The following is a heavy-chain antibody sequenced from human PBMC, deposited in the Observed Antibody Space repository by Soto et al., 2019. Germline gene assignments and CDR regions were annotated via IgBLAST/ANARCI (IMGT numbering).Heavy chain of an antibody. Sequence: PSETLSLTCTVSGGSISSSSYYWGWIRQPPGKGLEWIGSIYYSGSTYYNPSLKSRVTISVDTSKNQFSLKLSSVTAADTAVYYCARPEKDGYYGSGSYYNAGGWFDPWGQGTLVTVSS. CDR2: IYYSGST. CDR1: GGSISSSSYY. CDR3: ARPEKDGYYGSGSYYNAGGWFDP. V-gene: IGHV4-39*01. J-gene: IGHJ5*02. D-gene: IGHD3-10*01.